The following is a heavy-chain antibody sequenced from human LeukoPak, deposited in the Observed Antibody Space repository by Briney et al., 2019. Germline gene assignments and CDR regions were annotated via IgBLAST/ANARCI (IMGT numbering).Heavy chain of an antibody. V-gene: IGHV4-30-4*01. D-gene: IGHD4-11*01. J-gene: IGHJ4*02. CDR1: GGSISSGDYY. CDR3: ARGTYRLSNSHFDY. Sequence: PSQTLSLTCTVSGGSISSGDYYWSWIRQPPGRGLECIGYIFHSGSTYYNPSLKSRVTLSVDPSKNQFSLRLSSVTAADTAVYYCARGTYRLSNSHFDYWGQGTLVTVSS. CDR2: IFHSGST.